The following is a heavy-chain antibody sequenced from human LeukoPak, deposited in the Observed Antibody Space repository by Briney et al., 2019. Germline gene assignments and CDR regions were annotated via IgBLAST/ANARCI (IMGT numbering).Heavy chain of an antibody. V-gene: IGHV1-2*02. CDR3: ARGLGDYGHYYYMDV. CDR2: INPNTDGT. D-gene: IGHD4-17*01. J-gene: IGHJ6*03. Sequence: ASVKVSCKASGYTFTAYYVHWVRQAPGQGLEWMGWINPNTDGTNYAQKFQGRVTMTRDTSISTAYMELSSLRSDDTAVYYCARGLGDYGHYYYMDVWGKGTTVTVSS. CDR1: GYTFTAYY.